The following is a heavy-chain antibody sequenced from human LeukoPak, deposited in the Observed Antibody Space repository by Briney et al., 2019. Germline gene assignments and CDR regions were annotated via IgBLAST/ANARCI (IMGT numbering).Heavy chain of an antibody. J-gene: IGHJ4*02. V-gene: IGHV3-30*03. D-gene: IGHD3-22*01. CDR2: ISFDGTTK. CDR3: ARAESYYDSSGYFDY. CDR1: GFTVSTSV. Sequence: PGNSLRLSCAASGFTVSTSVMHWVRQAPGKGLDWAAIISFDGTTKYYADSVKGRFTISRDNSKNSLYLQMNSLRAEDTAVYYCARAESYYDSSGYFDYWGQGTLVTVSS.